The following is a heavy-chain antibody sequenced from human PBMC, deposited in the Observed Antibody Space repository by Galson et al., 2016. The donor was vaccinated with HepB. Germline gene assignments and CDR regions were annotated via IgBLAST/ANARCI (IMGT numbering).Heavy chain of an antibody. CDR3: ARDQNERGYSYGHFDY. J-gene: IGHJ4*02. CDR1: GGSISSGGYY. V-gene: IGHV4-31*03. CDR2: IHYSGST. Sequence: TLSLTCTVSGGSISSGGYYWSWIRQHPGKGLEWIGYIHYSGSTYYNPSLESRVSISVDTSKNQFSLKLSSVTAADTAVYYCARDQNERGYSYGHFDYWGQGALVTVSS. D-gene: IGHD5-18*01.